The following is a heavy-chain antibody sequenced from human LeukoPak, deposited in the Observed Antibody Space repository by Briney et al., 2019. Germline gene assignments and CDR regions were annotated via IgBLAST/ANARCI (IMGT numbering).Heavy chain of an antibody. D-gene: IGHD4-17*01. Sequence: ASVKVSCKASGGTFSSYAISWVRQAPGQGLEWMGGIIPIFGTANYAQKFQGRVTITTDESTSTAYMELSSLRSEDTAVYYCARTSTSNYGDYWFDPWGQGTLVSVSS. J-gene: IGHJ5*02. CDR2: IIPIFGTA. CDR3: ARTSTSNYGDYWFDP. CDR1: GGTFSSYA. V-gene: IGHV1-69*05.